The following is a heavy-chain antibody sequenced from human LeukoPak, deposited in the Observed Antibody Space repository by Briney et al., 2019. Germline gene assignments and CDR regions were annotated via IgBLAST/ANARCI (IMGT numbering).Heavy chain of an antibody. J-gene: IGHJ4*02. CDR2: INHSGST. Sequence: SETLSLTCAVYGGSFSGYYWSWIRQPPGKGLEWIGEINHSGSTNYNLSLKSRVTISVDTSKNQFSLKLSSVTAADTAVYYCARLGSQTTVHWGQGTLVTVSS. CDR3: ARLGSQTTVH. CDR1: GGSFSGYY. V-gene: IGHV4-34*01. D-gene: IGHD4-11*01.